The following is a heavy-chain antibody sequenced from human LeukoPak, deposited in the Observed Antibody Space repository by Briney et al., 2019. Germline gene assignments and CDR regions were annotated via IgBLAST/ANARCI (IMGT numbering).Heavy chain of an antibody. CDR2: INPNSGGT. CDR3: ARSPKYYYDSSGYDC. J-gene: IGHJ4*02. Sequence: ASVKVSCKASGYTFTGYYMHWVRQAPGQGLEWMGWINPNSGGTNYAQKFQGRVTMTRDTSISTAYMELSSLRSEDTAVYYCARSPKYYYDSSGYDCWGQGTLVTVSS. D-gene: IGHD3-22*01. V-gene: IGHV1-2*02. CDR1: GYTFTGYY.